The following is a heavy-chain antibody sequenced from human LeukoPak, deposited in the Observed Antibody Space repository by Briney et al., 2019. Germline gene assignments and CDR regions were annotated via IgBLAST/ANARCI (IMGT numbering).Heavy chain of an antibody. CDR2: IDHGGST. CDR1: SGSFGDDY. J-gene: IGHJ3*01. Sequence: SETLSLSCTIYSGSFGDDYWGWIRQAPGKGLEWIGEIDHGGSTNYNPSLASRVIVSRNTSKNQFFLNVTSVTVAGTALYYCARFSSLTWGDWGDAFDVWGRGTMVTVSS. CDR3: ARFSSLTWGDWGDAFDV. D-gene: IGHD2-21*02. V-gene: IGHV4-34*01.